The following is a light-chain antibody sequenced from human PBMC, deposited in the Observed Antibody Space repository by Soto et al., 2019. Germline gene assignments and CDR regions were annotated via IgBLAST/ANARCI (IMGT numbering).Light chain of an antibody. Sequence: EIVLTQSPGTLSLSPGERATLSCRASQSVTSSYLAWYQQKPGQAPRLLIYGASSRATGIPDRFSGSGSGTDFTLTISSLEPEDFAVYYCQQYGTSPNTFGQGTKVEIK. CDR1: QSVTSSY. V-gene: IGKV3-20*01. CDR3: QQYGTSPNT. J-gene: IGKJ1*01. CDR2: GAS.